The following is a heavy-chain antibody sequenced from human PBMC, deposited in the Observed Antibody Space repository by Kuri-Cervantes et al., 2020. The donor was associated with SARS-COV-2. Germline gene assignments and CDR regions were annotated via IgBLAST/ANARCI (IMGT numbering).Heavy chain of an antibody. V-gene: IGHV3-30*18. J-gene: IGHJ6*02. CDR1: GFPFHSYG. Sequence: SLKISCAASGFPFHSYGMHWVRQAPGKGLEWVAVISYDGSNKYYADSVKDRFTISRDNSKNTLYLQMNSLRAEDTAVYYCAKDAGDKGMDVWGQGTTVTVSS. CDR3: AKDAGDKGMDV. CDR2: ISYDGSNK.